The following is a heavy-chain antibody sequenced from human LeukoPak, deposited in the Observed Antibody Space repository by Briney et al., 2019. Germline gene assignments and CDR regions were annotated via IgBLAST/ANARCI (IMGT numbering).Heavy chain of an antibody. V-gene: IGHV1-8*01. CDR1: RYTFTSYD. CDR3: ARAELRWLQKDLGDC. Sequence: ASVKVSCKASRYTFTSYDISWVRQATGQGLEWLGWMNPNSGNTGYAQKFQGRVTMTRNTSISTAYMELSSLRSEDTAMYYCARAELRWLQKDLGDCWGQGTPVTVSS. CDR2: MNPNSGNT. J-gene: IGHJ4*02. D-gene: IGHD5-24*01.